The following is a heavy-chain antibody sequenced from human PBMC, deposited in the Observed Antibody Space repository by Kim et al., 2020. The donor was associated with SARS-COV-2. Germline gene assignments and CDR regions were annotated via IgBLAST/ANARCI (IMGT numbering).Heavy chain of an antibody. J-gene: IGHJ5*02. D-gene: IGHD6-6*01. Sequence: ASVKVSCKASGYTFTSYGISWVRQAPGQGLEWMGWISAYNGNTNYAQKLQGRVTMTTDTSTSTAYMELRSLRSDDTAVYYCARVNEYSSLGGHGWFDPWGQGTLVTVSS. CDR3: ARVNEYSSLGGHGWFDP. V-gene: IGHV1-18*01. CDR2: ISAYNGNT. CDR1: GYTFTSYG.